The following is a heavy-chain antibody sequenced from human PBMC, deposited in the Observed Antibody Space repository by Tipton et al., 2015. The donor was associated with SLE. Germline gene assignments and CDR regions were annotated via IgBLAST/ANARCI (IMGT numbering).Heavy chain of an antibody. CDR1: GFTFSSYE. J-gene: IGHJ6*03. D-gene: IGHD7-27*01. CDR2: ISSSGTTI. V-gene: IGHV3-48*03. CDR3: ARAVQLFSPNGGSFASSSSYRDV. Sequence: SLRLSCAVSGFTFSSYEMKWVRQAPGKGLQWVSYISSSGTTIYYADSVKGRFTISRDNAKNSLYLQMNGLRAEDTAVYYCARAVQLFSPNGGSFASSSSYRDVGGKGPPVP.